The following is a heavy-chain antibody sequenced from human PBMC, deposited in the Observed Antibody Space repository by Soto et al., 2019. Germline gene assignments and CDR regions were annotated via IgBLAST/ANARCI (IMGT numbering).Heavy chain of an antibody. CDR3: ARELWANDAFDI. J-gene: IGHJ3*02. D-gene: IGHD5-18*01. Sequence: QVQLQESGPGLVKPSETLSLTCTVSGGSISSYYWSWIRQPPGKGLEWIGSIYYSGRTNYNPSLKSRVSISVDTSKHQSALKLSSVTAADTAVYYCARELWANDAFDIWGQGTMVTVSS. CDR1: GGSISSYY. CDR2: IYYSGRT. V-gene: IGHV4-59*01.